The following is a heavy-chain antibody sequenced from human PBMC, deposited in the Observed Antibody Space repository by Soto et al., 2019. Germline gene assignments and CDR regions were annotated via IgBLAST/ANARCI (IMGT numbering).Heavy chain of an antibody. CDR3: ARAYEGDYFDY. D-gene: IGHD3-16*01. CDR2: ISYDGSNK. Sequence: QVQLVESGGGVVQPGRSLRLSCAASGFTFSSYAMHWVRQAPGKGLEWVAVISYDGSNKYYADSVKGRFTISRDNSKNTLYLQMTSLRAEDTAVYYCARAYEGDYFDYWGQGTLVTVS. V-gene: IGHV3-30-3*01. CDR1: GFTFSSYA. J-gene: IGHJ4*02.